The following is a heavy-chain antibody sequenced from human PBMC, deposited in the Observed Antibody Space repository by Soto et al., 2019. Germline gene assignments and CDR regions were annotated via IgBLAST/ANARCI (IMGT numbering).Heavy chain of an antibody. CDR2: IYPGDSDT. J-gene: IGHJ4*02. CDR1: GYSFTTYW. D-gene: IGHD2-15*01. V-gene: IGHV5-51*01. Sequence: PGESLKISCKGSGYSFTTYWIGWVRQMPGKGLEWMGIIYPGDSDTRYSPSFQGQVTISVDKSINTAFLQWSSLKTSDTAMDYCAIVASGGPFHHRGPRTLVTVSS. CDR3: AIVASGGPFHH.